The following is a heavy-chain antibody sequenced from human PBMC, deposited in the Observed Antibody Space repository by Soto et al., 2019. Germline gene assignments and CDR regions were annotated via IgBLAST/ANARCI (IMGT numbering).Heavy chain of an antibody. V-gene: IGHV3-7*03. CDR2: IKRDGSEK. CDR3: ASLEWESAGYADY. CDR1: GFTFAKNW. J-gene: IGHJ4*02. D-gene: IGHD3-3*01. Sequence: EVQLVESGGGLVQPGGSLRLSCAASGFTFAKNWMSWVRQAPGKGLEWVANIKRDGSEKYYVDSVKGRFTISRDNAKNTLYLQMNSPRADDTAVYYCASLEWESAGYADYWGQGTLVTVSS.